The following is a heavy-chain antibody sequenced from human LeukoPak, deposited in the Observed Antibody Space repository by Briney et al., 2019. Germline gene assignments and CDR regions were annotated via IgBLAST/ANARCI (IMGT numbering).Heavy chain of an antibody. CDR1: GFTFSSYG. J-gene: IGHJ6*03. CDR3: AREGGGYCSSTSCYTDYYYYMDV. D-gene: IGHD2-2*02. Sequence: GGSLSLSCAASGFTFSSYGMHWVRQAPGKGLEWVAVIWYDGSNKYYADSVKGRFTISRDNSKNTLYLQMNSLRAEDTAVYYCAREGGGYCSSTSCYTDYYYYMDVWGKGTTVTVSS. V-gene: IGHV3-33*01. CDR2: IWYDGSNK.